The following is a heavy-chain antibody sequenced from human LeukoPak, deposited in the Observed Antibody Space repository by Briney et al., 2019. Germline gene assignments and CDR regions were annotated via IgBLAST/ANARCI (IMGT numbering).Heavy chain of an antibody. CDR2: ISSSGSTI. CDR1: GFTFSSYE. D-gene: IGHD6-19*01. CDR3: ASQYSSGWPPDY. V-gene: IGHV3-48*03. Sequence: GGSLRLSCAAPGFTFSSYEMNWVRQAPGKGLEWVSYISSSGSTIYYADSLKGRFTISRDNAKNSLYLQMNSLRAEDTAVYYCASQYSSGWPPDYWGQGTLVTVSS. J-gene: IGHJ4*02.